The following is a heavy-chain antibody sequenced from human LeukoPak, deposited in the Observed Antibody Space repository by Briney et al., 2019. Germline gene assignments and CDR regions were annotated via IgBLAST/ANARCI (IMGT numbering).Heavy chain of an antibody. CDR2: ITESGHST. J-gene: IGHJ4*02. CDR1: GFGFSRYA. V-gene: IGHV3-23*01. CDR3: AKGFACAEDRCYGLDS. Sequence: GGSLRLSCAASGFGFSRYAMTWVRQAPGKGLEWVSLITESGHSTYYTKSVRGRFTISRDNSKNTLYLQMNSLGVEDTALYFCAKGFACAEDRCYGLDSWGQGILVIVSS. D-gene: IGHD4/OR15-4a*01.